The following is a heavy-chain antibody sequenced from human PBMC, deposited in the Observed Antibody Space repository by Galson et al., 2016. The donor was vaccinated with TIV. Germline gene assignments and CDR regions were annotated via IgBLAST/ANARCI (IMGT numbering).Heavy chain of an antibody. CDR2: ISSSGGST. J-gene: IGHJ3*02. Sequence: SLRLSCAASGFTFSSYAMSWVRQAPGKGLEWVSGISSSGGSTYYPDSVKGRFTISRDNSKKTLDLQMNSLRAEDTAVYYCVKVRWELLPRGAFDIWGQGTEVTVSS. CDR3: VKVRWELLPRGAFDI. D-gene: IGHD1-26*01. V-gene: IGHV3-23*01. CDR1: GFTFSSYA.